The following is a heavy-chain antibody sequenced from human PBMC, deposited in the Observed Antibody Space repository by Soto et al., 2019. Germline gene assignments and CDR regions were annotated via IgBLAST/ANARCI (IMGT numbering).Heavy chain of an antibody. V-gene: IGHV1-3*05. J-gene: IGHJ4*02. CDR2: INPANGNT. Sequence: QVQLAQSGAEERKPGASVKVSCEATGYTFTAYAMHWVRQAPGQRLEWMGWINPANGNTKYSQKFQGRLTITSDTSANTVYMELNRLTSEDTAMYYCTRSAISPYGGLIGPFDYWGQGNVVTVSS. CDR3: TRSAISPYGGLIGPFDY. D-gene: IGHD3-16*02. CDR1: GYTFTAYA.